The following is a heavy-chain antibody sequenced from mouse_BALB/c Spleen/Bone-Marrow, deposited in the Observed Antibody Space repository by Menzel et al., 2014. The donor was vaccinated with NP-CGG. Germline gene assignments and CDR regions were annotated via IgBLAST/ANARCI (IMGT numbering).Heavy chain of an antibody. CDR1: GFSLTSYG. CDR2: IWAGGST. V-gene: IGHV2-9*02. CDR3: XXXXXXXXXNWYFDV. J-gene: IGHJ1*01. Sequence: VQLQESGPGLVAPSQSLSITCTVSGFSLTSYGVHWVRQPPGKGLEWLGVIWAGGSTNYNSALMSRLSISKDNSKSQVFLKMNSLQTDDKAMYYCXXXXXXXXXNWYFDVWGAGTTVTVSS.